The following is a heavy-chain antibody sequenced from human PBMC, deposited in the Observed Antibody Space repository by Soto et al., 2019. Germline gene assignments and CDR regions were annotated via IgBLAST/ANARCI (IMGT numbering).Heavy chain of an antibody. V-gene: IGHV1-69*13. CDR2: TTPVLGTV. Sequence: SVKVSCKASGDTISNYAISWVRQAPGQGLEWMGGTTPVLGTVDYAQKFQGRVTITADESTSTSYMDLNSLTSEDTAVYYCAIGESSDTGDFWGQGTLVTVSS. D-gene: IGHD3-22*01. CDR3: AIGESSDTGDF. J-gene: IGHJ4*02. CDR1: GDTISNYA.